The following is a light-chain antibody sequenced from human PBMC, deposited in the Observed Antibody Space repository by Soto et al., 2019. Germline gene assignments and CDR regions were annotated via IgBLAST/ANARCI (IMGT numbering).Light chain of an antibody. J-gene: IGLJ1*01. Sequence: QSALPQPASVSGSPGQSITISCTGTSSDVGSYNLVSWYQQHPGKAPKLMIYEGSKRPSGVSNRFSGSKSGNTASLTISGLQAEDEADYYCCSYAGSSTPYVFGTGTKVTVL. V-gene: IGLV2-23*01. CDR1: SSDVGSYNL. CDR2: EGS. CDR3: CSYAGSSTPYV.